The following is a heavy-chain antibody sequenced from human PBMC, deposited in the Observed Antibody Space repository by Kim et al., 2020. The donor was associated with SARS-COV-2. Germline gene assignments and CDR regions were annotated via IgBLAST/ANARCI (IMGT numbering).Heavy chain of an antibody. D-gene: IGHD1-26*01. CDR1: GFTFSSYG. Sequence: GGSLRLSCAASGFTFSSYGMHWVRQAPGKGLEWVAVISYDGSNKYYADSVKGRFTISRDNSKNTLYLQMNSLRAEDTAVYYCAKGTGWELRVYFDYWGQG. CDR3: AKGTGWELRVYFDY. V-gene: IGHV3-30*18. J-gene: IGHJ4*02. CDR2: ISYDGSNK.